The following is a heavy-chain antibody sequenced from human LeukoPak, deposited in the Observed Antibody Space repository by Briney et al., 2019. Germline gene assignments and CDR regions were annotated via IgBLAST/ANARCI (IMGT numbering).Heavy chain of an antibody. CDR2: ISNTGLST. D-gene: IGHD6-19*01. J-gene: IGHJ4*02. CDR1: GFTFSTYA. Sequence: GGSLRLSCTASGFTFSTYAMSWVRQAPGKGLEWVSAISNTGLSTYYADSVKGRFTISRDNSKNTLYVQMNSLRAEDTAVYFCAKAPRKTVAGLSGSDFWGQGTRVTVSS. V-gene: IGHV3-23*01. CDR3: AKAPRKTVAGLSGSDF.